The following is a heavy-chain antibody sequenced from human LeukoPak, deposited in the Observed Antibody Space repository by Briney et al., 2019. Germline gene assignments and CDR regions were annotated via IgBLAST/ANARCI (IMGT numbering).Heavy chain of an antibody. D-gene: IGHD3-3*01. CDR2: IIPILGTA. CDR3: AKNYDFWSGTSREGYYGMDV. Sequence: SVKVSCKASGGTFSSYAISWVRQAPGQGLEWMGGIIPILGTANYAQKFQGRVTITADESTSTAYMELSSLRSEDTAVYYCAKNYDFWSGTSREGYYGMDVWGQGTTVTVSS. CDR1: GGTFSSYA. V-gene: IGHV1-69*13. J-gene: IGHJ6*02.